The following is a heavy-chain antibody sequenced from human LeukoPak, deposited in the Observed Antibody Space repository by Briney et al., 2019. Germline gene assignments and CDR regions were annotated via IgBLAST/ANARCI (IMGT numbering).Heavy chain of an antibody. CDR1: GGSISSGGYY. J-gene: IGHJ4*02. V-gene: IGHV4-31*03. Sequence: PSETLSLTCTVSGGSISSGGYYWSWIRRHPGKGLEWIGYIYYSGSTYYTPSLQSRLTISVDTSKNQFSLKLTSVAAADTAVYYCATSSSGPYYFDNWGQGTLVTVSS. CDR3: ATSSSGPYYFDN. CDR2: IYYSGST. D-gene: IGHD6-6*01.